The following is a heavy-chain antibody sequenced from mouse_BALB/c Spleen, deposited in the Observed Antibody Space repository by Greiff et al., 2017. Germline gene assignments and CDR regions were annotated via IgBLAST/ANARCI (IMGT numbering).Heavy chain of an antibody. V-gene: IGHV2-9*02. CDR2: IWAGGST. J-gene: IGHJ3*01. D-gene: IGHD2-14*01. CDR1: GFSLTSYG. Sequence: VKLQESGPGLVAPSQSLSITCTVSGFSLTSYGVHWVRQPPGKGLEWLGVIWAGGSTNYNSALMSRLSISKDNSKSQVFLKMNSLQTDDTAMYYCARDRYDAWFAYWGQGTLVTVSA. CDR3: ARDRYDAWFAY.